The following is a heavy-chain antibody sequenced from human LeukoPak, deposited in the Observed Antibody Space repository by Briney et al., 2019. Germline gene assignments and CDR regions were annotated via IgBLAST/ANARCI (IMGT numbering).Heavy chain of an antibody. CDR1: GFTFSDYY. Sequence: PGGSLRLSCAASGFTFSDYYMSWIRQAPGKGLEWVSYISSSGSTIYYADSVKGRFTISRDNAKNSLYLQMNSLRAEDTAVYYCARERYYYDSSGYYFYYYGMDVWGQGTTVTVSS. CDR2: ISSSGSTI. D-gene: IGHD3-22*01. V-gene: IGHV3-11*04. CDR3: ARERYYYDSSGYYFYYYGMDV. J-gene: IGHJ6*02.